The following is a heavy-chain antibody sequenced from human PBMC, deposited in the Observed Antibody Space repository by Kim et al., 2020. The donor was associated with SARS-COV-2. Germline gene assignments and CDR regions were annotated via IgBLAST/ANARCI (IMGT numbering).Heavy chain of an antibody. Sequence: GGSLRLSCAASGFTFDDYAMHWVRQAPGKGLEWVSGISWNSGSIGYADSVKGRFTISRDNAKNSLYLQMNSLRAEDTALYYCAKDGPVQFGARYYYYYYGMDVWGQGTTVTVSS. CDR2: ISWNSGSI. V-gene: IGHV3-9*01. D-gene: IGHD3-10*01. CDR1: GFTFDDYA. J-gene: IGHJ6*02. CDR3: AKDGPVQFGARYYYYYYGMDV.